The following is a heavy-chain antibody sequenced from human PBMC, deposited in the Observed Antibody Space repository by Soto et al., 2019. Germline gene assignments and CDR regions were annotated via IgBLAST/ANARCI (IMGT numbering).Heavy chain of an antibody. J-gene: IGHJ6*02. D-gene: IGHD1-26*01. CDR3: ARGVGATWAYYYYGMDV. V-gene: IGHV4-59*01. CDR1: GGSISSYY. CDR2: IYYSGST. Sequence: PSETLSLTCTVSGGSISSYYWSWIRQPPGKGLEWIGYIYYSGSTNYNPSLKSRVTISVDTSKNQFSLKLSSVTAADTAVYYCARGVGATWAYYYYGMDVWGQGTTVTVSS.